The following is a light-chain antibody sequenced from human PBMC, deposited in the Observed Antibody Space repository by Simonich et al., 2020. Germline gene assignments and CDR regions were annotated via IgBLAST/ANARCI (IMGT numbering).Light chain of an antibody. J-gene: IGKJ4*01. Sequence: DIVLTQSPGTVSLSPGERATLSCRDSQSVSSRYLAWYQQKPGLAPRHLIFDASRRATGIPDRFSGSGAGTDFTLTISRLEPEDFAVYYCQQYGSSPPVTFGGGTKVEIK. CDR2: DAS. CDR1: QSVSSRY. V-gene: IGKV3D-20*01. CDR3: QQYGSSPPVT.